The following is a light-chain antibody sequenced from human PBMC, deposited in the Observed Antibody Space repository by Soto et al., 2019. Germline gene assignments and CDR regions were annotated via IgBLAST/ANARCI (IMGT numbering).Light chain of an antibody. Sequence: EIVLTQSPGTLSLSPGERATLSCRASQSVSSSYLAWYQQKPGQAPRLLIYGASSRATGIPDRFSGSGSGTDFNLTISRLEPEDFAVYYCQQYGISPTFGQGTKLEIK. V-gene: IGKV3-20*01. CDR1: QSVSSSY. J-gene: IGKJ2*01. CDR2: GAS. CDR3: QQYGISPT.